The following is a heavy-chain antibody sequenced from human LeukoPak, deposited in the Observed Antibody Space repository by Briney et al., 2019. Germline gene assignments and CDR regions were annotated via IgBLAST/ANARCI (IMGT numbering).Heavy chain of an antibody. CDR3: AIEAGFYGRLDS. J-gene: IGHJ4*02. D-gene: IGHD3-16*01. CDR2: VHLDGRT. CDR1: GGSLINTNW. Sequence: SGTLSLICGVSGGSLINTNWWNWVRQPPGKGLEWIGEVHLDGRTNYNPSLESRLTMSVDVSENEVSLKLNSVTAADTAVYYCAIEAGFYGRLDSSGQGTLGTVSS. V-gene: IGHV4-4*02.